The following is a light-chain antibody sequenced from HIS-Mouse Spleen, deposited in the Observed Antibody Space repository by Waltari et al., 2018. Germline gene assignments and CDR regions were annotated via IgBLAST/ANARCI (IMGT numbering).Light chain of an antibody. J-gene: IGLJ3*02. CDR3: CSDAGSSTWV. CDR1: SSAVGRYNL. Sequence: QSALTQPASVSGSPGQSITIPCTGTSSAVGRYNLVSWYQQPPGKAPKLMMYEGSKRPSGVSNRFSGSKSGNTASLTIAGLQAEDEADYYCCSDAGSSTWVFGGGTKLTVL. CDR2: EGS. V-gene: IGLV2-23*01.